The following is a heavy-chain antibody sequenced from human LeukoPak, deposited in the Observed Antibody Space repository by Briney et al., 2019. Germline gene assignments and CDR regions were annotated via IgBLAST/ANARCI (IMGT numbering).Heavy chain of an antibody. V-gene: IGHV3-53*01. Sequence: GGSLRLSCAASGFIVSGTYMTWVRQAPGKGLECVSIIYSGGDTYYTDSVKGRFSVSRDNSKNTLYLQMNSLRVDDTAVYYCARAPHCSGRTCHPPGDCFDIWGRGTMVTVSA. CDR1: GFIVSGTY. CDR2: IYSGGDT. CDR3: ARAPHCSGRTCHPPGDCFDI. D-gene: IGHD2-15*01. J-gene: IGHJ3*02.